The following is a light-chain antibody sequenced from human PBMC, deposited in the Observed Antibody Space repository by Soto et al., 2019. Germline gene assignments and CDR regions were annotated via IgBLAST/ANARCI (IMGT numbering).Light chain of an antibody. CDR3: HQRSKWLPLT. J-gene: IGKJ4*01. CDR1: QSVSSY. V-gene: IGKV3-11*01. CDR2: DAS. Sequence: EIVLTQSPATLSLSPGERATLSCRASQSVSSYLACYQQKPGQAPRLLIYDASNRATGIPARFSGSGSGTDFSLTISSLEPEDFAVYCCHQRSKWLPLTFGGGTKVEIK.